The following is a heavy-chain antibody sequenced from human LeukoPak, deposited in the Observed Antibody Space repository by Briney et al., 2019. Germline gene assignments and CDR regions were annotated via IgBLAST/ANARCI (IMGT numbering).Heavy chain of an antibody. CDR1: GFTVSSNY. CDR3: ASEYGDYAGY. D-gene: IGHD4-17*01. CDR2: IYSGGST. V-gene: IGHV3-53*01. J-gene: IGHJ4*02. Sequence: GGSLRLSCAASGFTVSSNYMSWVRQAPGKGLEWVSVIYSGGSTYYADSVKGRFTIPRDNSKNTLYLQMNSLRAEDTGVYYCASEYGDYAGYWGQGTLVIVSS.